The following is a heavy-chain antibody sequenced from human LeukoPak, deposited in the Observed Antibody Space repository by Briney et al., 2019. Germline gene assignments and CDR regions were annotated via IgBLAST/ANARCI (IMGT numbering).Heavy chain of an antibody. J-gene: IGHJ4*02. D-gene: IGHD3-10*02. V-gene: IGHV3-7*01. Sequence: GGSLRLSCVASGFSLSRYWMSEVRQAPGKGLAWVANIGKDGRGNHYVDSVAGRFTISRDNAKNSLYLQMNSLRADDTAVYYCARDLDYYVTDKWGQGTLVTVSS. CDR3: ARDLDYYVTDK. CDR2: IGKDGRGN. CDR1: GFSLSRYW.